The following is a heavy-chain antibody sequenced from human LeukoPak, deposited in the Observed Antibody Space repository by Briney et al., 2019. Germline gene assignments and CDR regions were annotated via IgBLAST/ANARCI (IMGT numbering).Heavy chain of an antibody. CDR2: INHSGST. D-gene: IGHD3-3*01. CDR1: GGSFSGYY. J-gene: IGHJ5*02. CDR3: ARGTLVLRFLEWRGSTPNWFDP. V-gene: IGHV4-34*01. Sequence: PSETLSLTCAVYGGSFSGYYWSWIRQPPGKGLEWIGEINHSGSTNYNPSLKSRVTISVDTSKNQFSLKLSSVTAVDTAVYYCARGTLVLRFLEWRGSTPNWFDPWGQGTLVTVSS.